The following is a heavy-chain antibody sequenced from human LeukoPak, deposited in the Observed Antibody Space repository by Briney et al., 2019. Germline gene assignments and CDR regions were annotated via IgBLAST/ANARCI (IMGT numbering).Heavy chain of an antibody. CDR1: GFTFSSYG. D-gene: IGHD3-10*01. J-gene: IGHJ4*02. V-gene: IGHV3-33*01. CDR2: IWYDGSNK. Sequence: GGSLRLSCAASGFTFSSYGMHWVRQAPGRGLEWVAVIWYDGSNKYYADSVKGRFTISRDNAKNSLYLQMNSLRAEDTAVYYCARDSRGAFDYWGQGTLVTVSS. CDR3: ARDSRGAFDY.